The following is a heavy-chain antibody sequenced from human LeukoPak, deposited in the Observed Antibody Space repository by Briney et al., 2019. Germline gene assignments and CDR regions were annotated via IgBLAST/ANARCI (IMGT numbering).Heavy chain of an antibody. CDR1: GYRFTSYW. Sequence: GESLRISSKGSGYRFTSYWISWVRQMPGKGLEWMGRIDPSDSYTNYSPSFQGHVTISADKSISTAYLQWSSLKASDTAMYYFATIAVAGRDDYWGQGTLVTVSS. CDR2: IDPSDSYT. CDR3: ATIAVAGRDDY. V-gene: IGHV5-10-1*01. D-gene: IGHD6-19*01. J-gene: IGHJ4*02.